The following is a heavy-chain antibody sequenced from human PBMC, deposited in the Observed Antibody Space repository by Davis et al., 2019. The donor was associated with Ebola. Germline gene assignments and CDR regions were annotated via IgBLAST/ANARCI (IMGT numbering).Heavy chain of an antibody. CDR2: INPHNGNT. D-gene: IGHD3-10*01. V-gene: IGHV1-18*04. J-gene: IGHJ4*02. Sequence: ASVKVSCKASGYTFTNYGITWVRQAPGQGLEWMGWINPHNGNTNYAQNVQGRVTITTDTSTSTAYMELSSLRSEDTSVYYCARDRGGDYSFDYWGQGTLVTVSS. CDR1: GYTFTNYG. CDR3: ARDRGGDYSFDY.